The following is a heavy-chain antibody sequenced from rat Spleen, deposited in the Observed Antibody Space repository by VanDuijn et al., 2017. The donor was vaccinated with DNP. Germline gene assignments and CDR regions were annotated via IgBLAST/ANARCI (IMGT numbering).Heavy chain of an antibody. D-gene: IGHD1-11*01. CDR1: GFTFNDYY. J-gene: IGHJ2*01. V-gene: IGHV5-20*01. CDR2: IRYDGGGT. Sequence: EVQLVESGGGLVQPGRSLKLSCAASGFTFNDYYMAWVPQAPTKGLEWVASIRYDGGGTYYRDSVKGRFTISRDNVESTLYLQMDSLRSEDTATYYCTRVGLRVLFDYWGQGVMVTVSS. CDR3: TRVGLRVLFDY.